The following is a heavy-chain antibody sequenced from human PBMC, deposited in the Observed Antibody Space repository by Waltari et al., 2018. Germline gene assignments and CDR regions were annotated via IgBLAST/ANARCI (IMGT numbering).Heavy chain of an antibody. J-gene: IGHJ5*02. Sequence: QLQLQESGPGLVKPSGTLSLTCAVFGDSMISTDVNNWVRQPPGKGLEWIGQVRPSGKTNYNPSFASRVSISVDTYKNQFSLRVTSATAADTAVYYCARDRGRGLYLDPWGPGTLVTVSP. CDR1: GDSMISTDV. CDR2: VRPSGKT. CDR3: ARDRGRGLYLDP. D-gene: IGHD5-12*01. V-gene: IGHV4-4*02.